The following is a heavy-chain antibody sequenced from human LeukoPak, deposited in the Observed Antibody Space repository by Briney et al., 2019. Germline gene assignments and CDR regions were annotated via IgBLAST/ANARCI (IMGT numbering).Heavy chain of an antibody. Sequence: VGSLRLSCAASGFTVSSNYMSWVRQAPGKGLEWVSGIYSGRITHYAPPVKGKFTSSRDNSKNTLALQMNSLSAEDTAVYYCARHRCVGDLRDLWGQGPLVTVSS. D-gene: IGHD3-10*01. CDR3: ARHRCVGDLRDL. V-gene: IGHV3-66*04. J-gene: IGHJ5*02. CDR2: IYSGRIT. CDR1: GFTVSSNY.